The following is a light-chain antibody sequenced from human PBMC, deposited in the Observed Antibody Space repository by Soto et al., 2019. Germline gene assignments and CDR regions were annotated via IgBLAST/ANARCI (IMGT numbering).Light chain of an antibody. Sequence: QSALTQPPSMSAAPGQKVTISCSGNRSNVGNNYVSWYQQLPGTAPKLLIYDNSERPSGIPDRFFGSKSGASAILGIIGLQTGDEADYYCGTWDSSLSAVVFGGGTQLTVL. CDR2: DNS. CDR1: RSNVGNNY. J-gene: IGLJ2*01. V-gene: IGLV1-51*01. CDR3: GTWDSSLSAVV.